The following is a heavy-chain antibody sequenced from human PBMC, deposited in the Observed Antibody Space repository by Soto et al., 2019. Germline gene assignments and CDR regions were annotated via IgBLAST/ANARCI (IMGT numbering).Heavy chain of an antibody. CDR3: ARQWLSYFDY. Sequence: QVQLQQWGAGLLKPSETLSLTCAVYGGSFSGYYWSWIRQPPGQGLEWIGEINHSGSTNYNPSLTSRVTISVDTYKNQFSMKLSAVTAADTAVYYCARQWLSYFDYWGQGTLVTVSS. CDR1: GGSFSGYY. CDR2: INHSGST. J-gene: IGHJ4*02. D-gene: IGHD5-12*01. V-gene: IGHV4-34*01.